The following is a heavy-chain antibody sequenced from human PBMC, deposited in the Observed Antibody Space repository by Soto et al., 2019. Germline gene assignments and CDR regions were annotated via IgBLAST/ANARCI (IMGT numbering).Heavy chain of an antibody. D-gene: IGHD6-13*01. Sequence: GASVKVSCKASGYTFTSYDINWVRQATGQGLEWMGWMNPNSGNTGYAQKLQGKVTMTRNTSISTAYMELSSLRSEDTAVYYCAREGSAAGTGWFDPWGQGTLVTVSS. J-gene: IGHJ5*02. CDR2: MNPNSGNT. V-gene: IGHV1-8*01. CDR1: GYTFTSYD. CDR3: AREGSAAGTGWFDP.